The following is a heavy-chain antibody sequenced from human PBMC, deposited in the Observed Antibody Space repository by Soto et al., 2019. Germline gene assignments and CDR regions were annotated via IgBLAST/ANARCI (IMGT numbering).Heavy chain of an antibody. CDR2: ISSSSSTI. CDR3: ARAARFLEWLLYFAPFDY. J-gene: IGHJ4*02. D-gene: IGHD3-3*01. V-gene: IGHV3-48*01. CDR1: GFTFSSYS. Sequence: GGSLRLSCAASGFTFSSYSMNWVRQAPGKGLEWVSYISSSSSTIYYADSVKGRFTISRDNAKNSLYLQMNSLRAEDTAVYYCARAARFLEWLLYFAPFDYWGQGTLVTVSS.